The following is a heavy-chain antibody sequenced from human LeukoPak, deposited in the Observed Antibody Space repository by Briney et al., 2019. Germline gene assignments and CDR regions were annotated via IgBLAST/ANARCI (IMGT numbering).Heavy chain of an antibody. CDR3: ATSGNYYLKY. CDR2: ITSSSTNI. V-gene: IGHV3-48*02. J-gene: IGHJ4*02. Sequence: GGSLGLSCAASGFTFSTYNMNWVRQAPAKGLEWVSHITSSSTNIYYADSVKGRFTISRDNAKNALSLQMNSLRDEDTAVYYCATSGNYYLKYWGQGTLVTVSS. D-gene: IGHD1-26*01. CDR1: GFTFSTYN.